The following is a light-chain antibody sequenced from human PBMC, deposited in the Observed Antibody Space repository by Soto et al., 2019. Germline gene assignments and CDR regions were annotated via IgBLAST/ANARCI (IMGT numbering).Light chain of an antibody. Sequence: QSALTQPASVSGSPGQSITISCTGTSSDVGSYNLVSWYQQHPGKAPKLMIYEGSKRPSGVSNRFSGSKSVNTASLTISGLQAEDEADYYCCSYAGSSTWVFVGGTKVTVL. V-gene: IGLV2-23*01. CDR1: SSDVGSYNL. CDR2: EGS. CDR3: CSYAGSSTWV. J-gene: IGLJ3*02.